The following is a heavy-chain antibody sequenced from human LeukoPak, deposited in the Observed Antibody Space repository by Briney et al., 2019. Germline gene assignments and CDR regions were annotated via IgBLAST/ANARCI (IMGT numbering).Heavy chain of an antibody. CDR2: VYYSGST. CDR1: GGSITSYY. Sequence: SETLSLTCTVSGGSITSYYWTWIRQPPGKGLEWIGFVYYSGSTNYNPSLKSRVTISVDTSKNQFSLKLSSVTAADTAVYYCAREGHRLDYWGLGTLVTVSS. J-gene: IGHJ4*02. CDR3: AREGHRLDY. V-gene: IGHV4-59*01.